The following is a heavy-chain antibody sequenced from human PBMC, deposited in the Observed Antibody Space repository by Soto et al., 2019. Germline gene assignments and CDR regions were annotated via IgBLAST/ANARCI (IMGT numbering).Heavy chain of an antibody. CDR3: ARQRCSSTSCYSSAVHY. CDR2: IDPSDSQT. J-gene: IGHJ4*02. V-gene: IGHV5-10-1*01. CDR1: GYSFAGYW. D-gene: IGHD2-2*01. Sequence: PGASLKISCKGSGYSFAGYWITWVRQKPGKGLEWMGRIDPSDSQTYYSPSFRGHVTISVTKSITTVFLQWSSLKASDTAMYYCARQRCSSTSCYSSAVHYWGQGTLVTVSS.